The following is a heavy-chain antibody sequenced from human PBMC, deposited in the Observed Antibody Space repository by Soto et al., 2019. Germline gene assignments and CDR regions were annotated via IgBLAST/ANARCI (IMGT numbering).Heavy chain of an antibody. Sequence: PGGSLRLSCAASGFSFSDHYMDWVRQAPGTGLEWVGRSKDRANSYTTEYAASVQGRFTISRDHSQNSLHLQMTSLKTDDTAVYYCVRVTRVTVAGSIYFGMDVWGQGTTVTVSS. V-gene: IGHV3-72*01. CDR2: SKDRANSYTT. D-gene: IGHD6-19*01. CDR3: VRVTRVTVAGSIYFGMDV. J-gene: IGHJ6*02. CDR1: GFSFSDHY.